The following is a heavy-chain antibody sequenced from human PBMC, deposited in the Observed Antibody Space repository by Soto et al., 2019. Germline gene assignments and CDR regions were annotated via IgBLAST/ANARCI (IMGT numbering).Heavy chain of an antibody. D-gene: IGHD3-10*01. J-gene: IGHJ4*02. CDR2: INAGKGNT. CDR3: ARSAVRGRILNY. V-gene: IGHV1-3*01. CDR1: GYTFSSYT. Sequence: QVQLVQSGAEVRKPGASVKVSCKTSGYTFSSYTIHWVRQAPGQRLEWMGWINAGKGNTEYSQKFQHRVTITRDTSATTVYIDVSSLTSEDPAIYYCARSAVRGRILNYRGQGTLVNASS.